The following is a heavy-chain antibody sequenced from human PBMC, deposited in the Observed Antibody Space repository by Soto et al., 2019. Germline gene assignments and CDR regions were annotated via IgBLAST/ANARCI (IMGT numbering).Heavy chain of an antibody. CDR3: ARGLGGSYFIAY. CDR1: GFNFSDYY. CDR2: ISTNSRYI. Sequence: PGGSLRLSCAVPGFNFSDYYMTWIRQAPGKGLEWISYISTNSRYIKYADSIKGRFTISRDNAKSSLYLQMNSLRAEDTAIYYCARGLGGSYFIAYWGQGTLVTVSS. J-gene: IGHJ4*02. D-gene: IGHD3-10*01. V-gene: IGHV3-11*06.